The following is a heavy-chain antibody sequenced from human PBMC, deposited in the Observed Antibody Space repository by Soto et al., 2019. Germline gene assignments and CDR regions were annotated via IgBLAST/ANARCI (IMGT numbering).Heavy chain of an antibody. V-gene: IGHV3-23*01. Sequence: EVVLLESGGGLEQPGGSLRLSCAASGFIFENFGMSWVRQAPGKGLEWISSISGSGFKKYYADSVTGRFTISRDNSKSTVYLELNNLSAEDTAVYHCAKNQGVELVPLATVDWFDPWGQGSVVTVSS. CDR1: GFIFENFG. D-gene: IGHD1-26*01. J-gene: IGHJ5*02. CDR2: ISGSGFKK. CDR3: AKNQGVELVPLATVDWFDP.